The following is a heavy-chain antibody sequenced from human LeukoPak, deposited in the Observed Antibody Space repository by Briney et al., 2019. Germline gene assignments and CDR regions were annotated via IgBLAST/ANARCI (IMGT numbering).Heavy chain of an antibody. CDR1: GYTFTSNY. D-gene: IGHD1-26*01. CDR3: ARVNSGNYVDY. CDR2: IYPRDGST. J-gene: IGHJ4*02. Sequence: ASVKVSCKASGYTFTSNYIHWVRQAPGQGLEWMGMIYPRDGSTSYAQKFQGRVTMTRDTSTSTVYMELSSLRSEDTAVYYCARVNSGNYVDYWGQGTLVTVSS. V-gene: IGHV1-46*01.